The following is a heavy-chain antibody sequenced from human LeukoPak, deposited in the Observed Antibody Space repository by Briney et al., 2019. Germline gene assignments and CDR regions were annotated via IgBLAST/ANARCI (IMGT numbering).Heavy chain of an antibody. D-gene: IGHD3-22*01. CDR2: INAGNGNT. V-gene: IGHV1-3*01. CDR1: GYTFTSYA. CDR3: VLLYYYDSSGYY. J-gene: IGHJ4*02. Sequence: ASATVSYMTSGYTFTSYAMHWVRQAPGQRLEWMGWINAGNGNTKYSQKFQGRVTITRDTSASTAYMELSSLRAEDTAVYYCVLLYYYDSSGYYWGQGTLVTVSS.